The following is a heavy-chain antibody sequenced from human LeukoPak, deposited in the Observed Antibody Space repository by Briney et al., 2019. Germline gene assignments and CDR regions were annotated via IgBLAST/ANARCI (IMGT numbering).Heavy chain of an antibody. J-gene: IGHJ4*02. CDR3: ARGEGVAPEDY. D-gene: IGHD1-14*01. Sequence: TSETLSLTCAVYGGSFSGYYWSWIRQPPGKGLEWIGEINHSGSTNYNPSLKSRVTISVDTSKNQFSLKLSSVTAADTAVYYCARGEGVAPEDYWGQGTLVTVSS. CDR1: GGSFSGYY. CDR2: INHSGST. V-gene: IGHV4-34*01.